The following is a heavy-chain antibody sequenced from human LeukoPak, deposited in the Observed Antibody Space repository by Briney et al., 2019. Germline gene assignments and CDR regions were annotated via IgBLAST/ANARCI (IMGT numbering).Heavy chain of an antibody. V-gene: IGHV4-59*01. CDR3: ARQAGGRPDY. CDR2: VYHSGST. Sequence: SETLSLTCTVSGDSIRSYYWNWIRQPPGKGLEWIGFVYHSGSTNYNPSLRSRVTMSIDTSKSQFSLKLSSVTAADTAVYYCARQAGGRPDYWGQGTLVTVSS. D-gene: IGHD3-10*01. CDR1: GDSIRSYY. J-gene: IGHJ4*02.